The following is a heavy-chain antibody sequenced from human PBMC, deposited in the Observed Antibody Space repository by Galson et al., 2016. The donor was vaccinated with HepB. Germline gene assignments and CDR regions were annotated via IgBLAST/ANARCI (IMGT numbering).Heavy chain of an antibody. Sequence: SVKVSCKASGDTFSTYAISWVRQTPGQGPEWMGGTIPIFGTTNYAQRFQGRVMITADESTSTAYMELSSLRSEDTAVYYCARDTMVRGAKMDYWGQGTLVTVSS. CDR1: GDTFSTYA. J-gene: IGHJ4*02. V-gene: IGHV1-69*13. CDR2: TIPIFGTT. D-gene: IGHD3-10*01. CDR3: ARDTMVRGAKMDY.